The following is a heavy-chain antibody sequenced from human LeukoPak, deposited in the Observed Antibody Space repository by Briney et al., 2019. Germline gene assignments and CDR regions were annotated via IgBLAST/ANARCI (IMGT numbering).Heavy chain of an antibody. CDR2: ISYDGSNK. CDR3: ARVSSWSSPNHSPFDY. J-gene: IGHJ4*02. Sequence: PGGSLRLSCAASGFTFSSYGMHWVRQAPGKGLEWVAVISYDGSNKYYADSVKGRFTISRDNSKNTLYLQMNSLSAEDTAVYYCARVSSWSSPNHSPFDYWGQGTLVTVSS. D-gene: IGHD1-26*01. V-gene: IGHV3-30*03. CDR1: GFTFSSYG.